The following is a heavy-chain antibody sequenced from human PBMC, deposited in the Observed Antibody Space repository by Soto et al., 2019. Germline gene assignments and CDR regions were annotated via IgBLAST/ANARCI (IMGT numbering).Heavy chain of an antibody. Sequence: QVQLQESGPGLVKPSQTLSLTCTVSGGSISSGGYYWSWIRQHPGKGLEWIGYIYYSGSTYYNPSLKSRVTMTVDTSKNQFSLKLSSVTAADTAVYYCARRYGDYPSDWFDPWGQGTLVTVSS. J-gene: IGHJ5*02. CDR1: GGSISSGGYY. CDR2: IYYSGST. D-gene: IGHD4-17*01. CDR3: ARRYGDYPSDWFDP. V-gene: IGHV4-31*03.